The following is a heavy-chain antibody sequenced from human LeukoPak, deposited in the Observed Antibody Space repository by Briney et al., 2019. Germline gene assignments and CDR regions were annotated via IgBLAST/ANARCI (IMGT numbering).Heavy chain of an antibody. CDR2: ISSSGSTI. CDR1: GFTFSSYG. CDR3: AELGITMIGGV. Sequence: GGALRLSCAASGFTFSSYGMSWVRQAPGKGLEWVSYISSSGSTIYYADSVKGRFTISRDNAKNSLYLQMNSLRAEDTAVYYCAELGITMIGGVWGKGTTVTISS. D-gene: IGHD3-10*02. J-gene: IGHJ6*04. V-gene: IGHV3-48*04.